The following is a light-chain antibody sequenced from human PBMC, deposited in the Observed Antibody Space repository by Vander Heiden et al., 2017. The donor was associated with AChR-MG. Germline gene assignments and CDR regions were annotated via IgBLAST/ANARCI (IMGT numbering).Light chain of an antibody. CDR1: SSDVGGYNY. CDR3: SSYTSSSTLGV. V-gene: IGLV2-14*03. J-gene: IGLJ1*01. CDR2: DVS. Sequence: QSALTQPASVSGSPAQSTTTPCTGTSSDVGGYNYVAWYQQHPGKAPKLMIYDVSKRPSGVSNRFSGSKSGNTASLTISGLQAEDEADYYCSSYTSSSTLGVFGTGTKVTVL.